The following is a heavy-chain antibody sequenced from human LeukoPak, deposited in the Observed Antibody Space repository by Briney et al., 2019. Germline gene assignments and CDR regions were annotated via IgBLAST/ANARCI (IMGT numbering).Heavy chain of an antibody. CDR3: ARPPYYDFWNGYYPDY. V-gene: IGHV5-51*01. J-gene: IGHJ4*02. CDR2: IYPGDYDT. D-gene: IGHD3-3*01. CDR1: GYSFTKFW. Sequence: GESLKISCKGSGYSFTKFWIGWVRQMPGKGLEWMGIIYPGDYDTRYSPSFQGQVTISVDKSINTAYLQWSSLKASDTAMYFCARPPYYDFWNGYYPDYWGQGTLVTASS.